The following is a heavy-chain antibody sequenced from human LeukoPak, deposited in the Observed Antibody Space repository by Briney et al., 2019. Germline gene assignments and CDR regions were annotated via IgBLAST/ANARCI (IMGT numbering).Heavy chain of an antibody. CDR1: GFTFRNYA. J-gene: IGHJ5*01. V-gene: IGHV3-23*01. D-gene: IGHD5-12*01. CDR3: AKELDSGYGIQFDC. Sequence: PGGSLRPSCAASGFTFRNYAMSWVRQAPGKGLEWVAHISGSGGTPSSADSVKGRFTISRETPTNTLFWQMDSLRADDTAVFYCAKELDSGYGIQFDCWGQGTLVTVSS. CDR2: ISGSGGTP.